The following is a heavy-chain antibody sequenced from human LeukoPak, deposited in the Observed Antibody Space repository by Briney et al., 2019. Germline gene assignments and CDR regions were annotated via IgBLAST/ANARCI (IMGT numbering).Heavy chain of an antibody. Sequence: PSETLSLTCTVSGGSISSFYWSWIRQPPGKELEWIGYIYHSGSTKYNPSLKSRVTISVDTSKNQFSLRLRSVTAADTAVYYCARSEAAGSFFDYWGQGILVTVSS. CDR3: ARSEAAGSFFDY. CDR2: IYHSGST. V-gene: IGHV4-59*01. CDR1: GGSISSFY. D-gene: IGHD6-13*01. J-gene: IGHJ4*02.